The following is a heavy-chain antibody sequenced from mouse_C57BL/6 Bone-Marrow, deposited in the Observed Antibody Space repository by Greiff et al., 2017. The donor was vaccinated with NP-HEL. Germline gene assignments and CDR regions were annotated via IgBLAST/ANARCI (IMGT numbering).Heavy chain of an antibody. Sequence: QVHVKQPGAELVKPGASVKLSCKASGYTFTSYWMQWVQQRPGQGLEWIGEIDPSASYTNYTQKFKGKATLTVDTSSRTAYMQLSSLTSEYSAVYYCAREASYDYGFDYWGQGTTLTVSS. CDR1: GYTFTSYW. CDR3: AREASYDYGFDY. V-gene: IGHV1-50*01. J-gene: IGHJ2*01. CDR2: IDPSASYT. D-gene: IGHD1-1*01.